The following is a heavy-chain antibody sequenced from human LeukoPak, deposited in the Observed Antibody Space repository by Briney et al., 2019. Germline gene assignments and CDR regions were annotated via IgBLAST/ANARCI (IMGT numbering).Heavy chain of an antibody. V-gene: IGHV4-59*08. J-gene: IGHJ4*02. CDR1: GGSISSYY. CDR2: IYYSGST. D-gene: IGHD3-16*02. Sequence: SETLSLTCAVSGGSISSYYWSWIRQPPGKGLEWIGYIYYSGSTNYNPSLKSRVTISVDTSKNQFSLKLSSVTAADTAVYYCARQGPNYDYVWGSYRSRGLGWRYFDYWGQGTLVTVSS. CDR3: ARQGPNYDYVWGSYRSRGLGWRYFDY.